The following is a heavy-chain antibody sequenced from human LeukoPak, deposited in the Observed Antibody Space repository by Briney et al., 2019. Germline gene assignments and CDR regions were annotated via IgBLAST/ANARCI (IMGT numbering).Heavy chain of an antibody. V-gene: IGHV1-18*01. CDR2: LSAYNGNT. J-gene: IGHJ4*02. Sequence: ASVKVSRKASGYIFSSYGISWVRQAPGQGLEWMGWLSAYNGNTNYAQNLQGRVTMTTDTSTSTAHMELRSLRYDDTAVYYCARDGFNYFDSSGPSTYWGQGTLVTVSS. CDR1: GYIFSSYG. D-gene: IGHD3-22*01. CDR3: ARDGFNYFDSSGPSTY.